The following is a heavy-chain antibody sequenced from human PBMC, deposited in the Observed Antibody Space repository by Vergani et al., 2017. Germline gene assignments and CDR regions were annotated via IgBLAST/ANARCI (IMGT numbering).Heavy chain of an antibody. V-gene: IGHV4-61*05. CDR2: IYYSGST. D-gene: IGHD6-13*01. CDR3: ARQSAAGTSWFDP. CDR1: GGSISSSSYY. J-gene: IGHJ5*02. Sequence: QLQLQESGPGLVKPSETLSLTCTVSGGSISSSSYYWSWIRQPPGKGLEWIGYIYYSGSTNYNPSLKSRVTISVDTSKNQFSLKLSSVTAADTAVYYCARQSAAGTSWFDPWGQGTLVTVSS.